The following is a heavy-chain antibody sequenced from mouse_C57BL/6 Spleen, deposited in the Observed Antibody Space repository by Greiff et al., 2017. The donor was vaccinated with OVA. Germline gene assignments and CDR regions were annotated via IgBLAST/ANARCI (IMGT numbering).Heavy chain of an antibody. D-gene: IGHD2-4*01. V-gene: IGHV1-18*01. Sequence: VQLQQSGPELVKPGASVKIPCKASGYTFTDYNMDWVKQSHGKSLEWIGDINPNNGGTIYNQKFQGKATLTVDKSSSTAYMELRSLTSEDTAVYYCARTRDYYYPTYYAMDYWGQGTSVTVSS. CDR1: GYTFTDYN. CDR3: ARTRDYYYPTYYAMDY. CDR2: INPNNGGT. J-gene: IGHJ4*01.